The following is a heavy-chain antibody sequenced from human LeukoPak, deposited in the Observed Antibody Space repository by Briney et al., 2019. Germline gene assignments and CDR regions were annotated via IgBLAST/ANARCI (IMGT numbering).Heavy chain of an antibody. V-gene: IGHV3-53*01. Sequence: GGSLRLSYAASGFTVSSNYMSWVRQAPGKGLEWVSVIYSGGSTYYADSVKGRFTISRDNSKNTLYLQMNSLRAEDTAVCYCARGATSSGFSLFGFDPWGQGTLVTVSS. J-gene: IGHJ5*02. CDR1: GFTVSSNY. CDR2: IYSGGST. D-gene: IGHD6-19*01. CDR3: ARGATSSGFSLFGFDP.